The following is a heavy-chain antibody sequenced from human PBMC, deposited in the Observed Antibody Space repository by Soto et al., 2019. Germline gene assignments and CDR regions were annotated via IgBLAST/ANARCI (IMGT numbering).Heavy chain of an antibody. CDR3: AKGRGSGWAWYFDN. J-gene: IGHJ4*02. D-gene: IGHD6-19*01. Sequence: EVRLLEAGGGLKQPGGSLRLSCAASGFTFKESAMNWVRQAPGKGLEWVASISDTGASTWYAESVRGRLSISRDNSKNSLYLQMNSLRGEDTAVYYCAKGRGSGWAWYFDNWGQGTLVTVAS. CDR2: ISDTGAST. CDR1: GFTFKESA. V-gene: IGHV3-23*01.